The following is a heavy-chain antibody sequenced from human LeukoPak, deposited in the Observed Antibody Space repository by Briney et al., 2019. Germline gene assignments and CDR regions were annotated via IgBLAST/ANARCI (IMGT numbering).Heavy chain of an antibody. CDR3: ARDLDVEMATGLGAYDAFDI. Sequence: ASVKVSCKASGYTFTGYYMHWVRQAPGQGLEWMGRINPNSSGTNYAQKFQGRVTMTRGTSISTAYMELSRLRSDDTAVYYCARDLDVEMATGLGAYDAFDIWGQGTMVTVSS. J-gene: IGHJ3*02. V-gene: IGHV1-2*06. CDR2: INPNSSGT. CDR1: GYTFTGYY. D-gene: IGHD5-24*01.